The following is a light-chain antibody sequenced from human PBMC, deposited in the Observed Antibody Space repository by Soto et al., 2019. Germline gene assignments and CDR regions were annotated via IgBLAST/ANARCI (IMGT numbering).Light chain of an antibody. Sequence: AIQMIQSPSSVSGSVGDRVTITGGANQGIRNDLVWYQQKPGKAPKLLIYAASTLQSGVPSRFSGSGSGTDFTLTISSLQPEDSATYYCLQDYNFPLTFGGGTKVDI. CDR1: QGIRND. J-gene: IGKJ4*01. V-gene: IGKV1-6*01. CDR2: AAS. CDR3: LQDYNFPLT.